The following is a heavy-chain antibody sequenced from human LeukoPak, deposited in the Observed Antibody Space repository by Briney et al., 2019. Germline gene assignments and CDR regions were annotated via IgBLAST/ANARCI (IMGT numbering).Heavy chain of an antibody. Sequence: GGSLRLSCTASGFTFGDYAMSWVRQAPGKGLEWVGFIRSKAYGGTTEYAASVKGRFTISRDDSKSIAYLQMNSLKTEDTAVYYCTRAMVRGVIIDRGHDYWGQGTLVTVSS. CDR3: TRAMVRGVIIDRGHDY. CDR2: IRSKAYGGTT. V-gene: IGHV3-49*04. D-gene: IGHD3-10*01. J-gene: IGHJ4*02. CDR1: GFTFGDYA.